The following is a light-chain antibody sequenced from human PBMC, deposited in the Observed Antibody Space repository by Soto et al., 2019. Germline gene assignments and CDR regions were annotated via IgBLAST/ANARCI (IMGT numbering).Light chain of an antibody. Sequence: QSALTHPRSVSGSPGQSVTISCTGSSSDVGGYNYVSWYQQHPGKAPKLIIYDVTKRPSGVPDRFSGSKSGNTASLTISGLQAEDEADYHCCSYAGSGAFVFGAGTKVTVL. V-gene: IGLV2-11*01. CDR3: CSYAGSGAFV. CDR2: DVT. CDR1: SSDVGGYNY. J-gene: IGLJ1*01.